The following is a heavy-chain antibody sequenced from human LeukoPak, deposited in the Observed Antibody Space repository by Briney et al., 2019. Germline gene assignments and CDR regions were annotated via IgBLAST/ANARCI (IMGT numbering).Heavy chain of an antibody. V-gene: IGHV3-23*01. D-gene: IGHD3-10*01. CDR1: GFTFNNYA. J-gene: IGHJ4*02. CDR3: AKDDAWLRFGE. Sequence: GGSLRLSCEASGFTFNNYAMHWVRQAPGKGLEWVSGISPSGDITYYADSVKGRFTISRDNSKNTLYLEVISLTAEDTAVYYCAKDDAWLRFGEWSQGTLVTVSS. CDR2: ISPSGDIT.